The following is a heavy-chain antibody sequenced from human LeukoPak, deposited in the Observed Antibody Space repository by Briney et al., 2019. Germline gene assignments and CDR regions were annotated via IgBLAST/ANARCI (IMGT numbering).Heavy chain of an antibody. V-gene: IGHV3-53*01. CDR3: ARDGSALRLGELSLDY. J-gene: IGHJ4*02. Sequence: GGSLRLSCAASGFSVSSFYISWVRQSPGKGLEWLAIIYTTARTYYADSVKGRFTISRDNAKNSLYLQMNSLRAEDTAVYYCARDGSALRLGELSLDYWGQGTLVTVSS. CDR2: IYTTART. D-gene: IGHD3-16*02. CDR1: GFSVSSFY.